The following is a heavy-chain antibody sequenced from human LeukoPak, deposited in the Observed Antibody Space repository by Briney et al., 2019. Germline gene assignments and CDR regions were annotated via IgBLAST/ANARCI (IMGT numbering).Heavy chain of an antibody. D-gene: IGHD2-2*01. CDR2: IIPIFGTA. CDR1: GGTFSSYA. J-gene: IGHJ6*03. Sequence: SVKVSCKASGGTFSSYAISWARQAPGQGLEWMGGIIPIFGTANYAQKFQGRVTITTDESTSTAYMELSSLRSEDTAVYYCAIRYCSSTSCYSDSYYYYYYMDVWGKGTTVTVSS. V-gene: IGHV1-69*05. CDR3: AIRYCSSTSCYSDSYYYYYYMDV.